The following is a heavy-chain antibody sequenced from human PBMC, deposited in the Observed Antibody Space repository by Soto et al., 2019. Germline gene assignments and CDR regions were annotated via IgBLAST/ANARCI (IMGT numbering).Heavy chain of an antibody. CDR2: ISYDGSNK. Sequence: QVQLVESGGGVVQPGRSLRLSCAASGFIFSSYGMHWVRQAPGKGLEWVAVISYDGSNKYYADSVKGRFTISRDNSKNTLYLQMNSLRAEDTAVYYCMAETYDYWGQGTLVTVSS. CDR3: MAETYDY. J-gene: IGHJ4*02. CDR1: GFIFSSYG. V-gene: IGHV3-30*03.